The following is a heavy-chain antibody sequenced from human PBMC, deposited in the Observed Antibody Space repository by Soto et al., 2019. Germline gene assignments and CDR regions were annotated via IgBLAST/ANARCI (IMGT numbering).Heavy chain of an antibody. CDR2: IYYSGST. Sequence: WETLSLTCTVSGGSISSYYWSWIRQPPGKGLEWIGYIYYSGSTNYNPSLKSRVTISVDTSKNQFSLKLSSVTAADTAVYYCASNGGRSYDILTGYRYYYYGMDVWGQGATVTVSS. CDR1: GGSISSYY. V-gene: IGHV4-59*01. D-gene: IGHD3-9*01. CDR3: ASNGGRSYDILTGYRYYYYGMDV. J-gene: IGHJ6*02.